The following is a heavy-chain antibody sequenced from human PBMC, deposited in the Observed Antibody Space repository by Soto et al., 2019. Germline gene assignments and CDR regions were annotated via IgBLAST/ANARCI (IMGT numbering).Heavy chain of an antibody. CDR2: IIPIFGTA. V-gene: IGHV1-69*12. CDR3: ARESRYCSGGSCYFLPGIDY. CDR1: GGTSSSYA. Sequence: QVQLVQSGAEVKKPGSSVKVSYKASGGTSSSYAVSWVRQAPGHGLEWMGGIIPIFGTANYAQKFQGRVTITADESTSTAYMELSSLRSEDTAVYYCARESRYCSGGSCYFLPGIDYWGQGTLVTVSS. D-gene: IGHD2-15*01. J-gene: IGHJ4*02.